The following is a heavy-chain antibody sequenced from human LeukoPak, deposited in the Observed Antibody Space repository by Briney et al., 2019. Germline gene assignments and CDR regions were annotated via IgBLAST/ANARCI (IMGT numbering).Heavy chain of an antibody. J-gene: IGHJ6*04. CDR3: VKDHEPAAAGTYYYYGMDV. CDR1: GFTFSSYA. Sequence: GGSLRLSCSASGFTFSSYAMHWVRQAPGKGLEYVSAISSNGGSTCYADSVKGRFTISRDNSKNTLYLQMSSLRAEDTAVYYCVKDHEPAAAGTYYYYGMDVWGKGTTVTVSS. D-gene: IGHD6-13*01. CDR2: ISSNGGST. V-gene: IGHV3-64D*06.